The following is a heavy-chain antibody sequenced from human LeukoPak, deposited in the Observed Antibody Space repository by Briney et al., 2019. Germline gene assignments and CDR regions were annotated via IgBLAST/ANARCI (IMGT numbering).Heavy chain of an antibody. Sequence: GSSVKVSCKASGGTFSSYAISWVRQAPGQGLEWMGRIIPILDIANYAQKFQGRVTITADKSTSTAYMELSSLRSEDTAVCYCARDPAATAGVAAAGSYYFDYWGQGTLVTVSS. V-gene: IGHV1-69*04. CDR1: GGTFSSYA. D-gene: IGHD6-13*01. CDR2: IIPILDIA. CDR3: ARDPAATAGVAAAGSYYFDY. J-gene: IGHJ4*02.